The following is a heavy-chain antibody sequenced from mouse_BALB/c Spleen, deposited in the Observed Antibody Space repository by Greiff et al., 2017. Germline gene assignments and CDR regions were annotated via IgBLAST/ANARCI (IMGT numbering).Heavy chain of an antibody. D-gene: IGHD2-1*01. CDR1: GFTFSNYW. Sequence: EVKLVESGGGLVQPGGSMKLSCVASGFTFSNYWMNWVRQSPEKGLEWVAEIRLKSNNYATHYAESVKGRFTISRDDSKSSVYLQMNNLRAEDTGIYYCTRGPYGNYAMDYWGQGTSVTVSS. CDR2: IRLKSNNYAT. J-gene: IGHJ4*01. CDR3: TRGPYGNYAMDY. V-gene: IGHV6-6*02.